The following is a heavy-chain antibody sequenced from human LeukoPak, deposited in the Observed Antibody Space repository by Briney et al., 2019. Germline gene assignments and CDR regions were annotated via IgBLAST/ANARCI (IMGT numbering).Heavy chain of an antibody. J-gene: IGHJ5*02. D-gene: IGHD1-26*01. CDR1: GGTFSSYA. CDR3: ARVVGATLTNGFDP. V-gene: IGHV1-69*05. Sequence: ASVKVSCKASGGTFSSYAISWVRQAPGQGLEWMGGIIPIFGTANYAQKFQGRVTITTDESTSTAYMELSSLRSEDTAVYYCARVVGATLTNGFDPWGQGTLVTVSS. CDR2: IIPIFGTA.